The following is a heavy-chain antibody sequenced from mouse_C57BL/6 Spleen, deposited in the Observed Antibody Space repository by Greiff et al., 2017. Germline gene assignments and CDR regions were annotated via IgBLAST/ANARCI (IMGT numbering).Heavy chain of an antibody. CDR1: GYTFTSYW. CDR3: AALPSYGSIYFDY. Sequence: QVQLQQPGAELVRPGTSVKLSCKASGYTFTSYWMHWVKQRPGQGLEWIGVIDPSDSYTNYNQKFKGKATLTVDTSSSTAYMQLSSLTSEDSAVYYCAALPSYGSIYFDYWGQGTTLTVSS. V-gene: IGHV1-59*01. CDR2: IDPSDSYT. D-gene: IGHD1-1*01. J-gene: IGHJ2*01.